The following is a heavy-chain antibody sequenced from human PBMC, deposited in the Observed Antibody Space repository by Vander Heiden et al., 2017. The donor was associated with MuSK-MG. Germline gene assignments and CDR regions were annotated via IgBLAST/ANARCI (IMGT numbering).Heavy chain of an antibody. J-gene: IGHJ4*02. Sequence: QVQLVESGGGVVQPGRSLRLSCAASGFTFSSYGMHWVRQAPGKGLGWVAVIWYDGSNKYYADSVKGRFTISRDNSKNTLYLQMNSLRAEDTAVYYCARDGGEWGVYDTNGYFDYWGQGTLVTVSS. CDR3: ARDGGEWGVYDTNGYFDY. CDR1: GFTFSSYG. V-gene: IGHV3-33*01. D-gene: IGHD3-22*01. CDR2: IWYDGSNK.